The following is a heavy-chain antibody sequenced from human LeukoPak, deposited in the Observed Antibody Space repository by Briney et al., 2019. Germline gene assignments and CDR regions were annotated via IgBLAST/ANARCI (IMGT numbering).Heavy chain of an antibody. J-gene: IGHJ4*02. CDR3: ARFSGSGWSIYYFDY. Sequence: GESLKISCKGSGYSFTSYWIAWVRQMPGKGLEWMGIIYPDDSDTRYSPSFQGQVTISVDKSITTAYLQWSSLKASDTAMYYCARFSGSGWSIYYFDYWGQGTLVTVSS. D-gene: IGHD6-19*01. CDR2: IYPDDSDT. V-gene: IGHV5-51*01. CDR1: GYSFTSYW.